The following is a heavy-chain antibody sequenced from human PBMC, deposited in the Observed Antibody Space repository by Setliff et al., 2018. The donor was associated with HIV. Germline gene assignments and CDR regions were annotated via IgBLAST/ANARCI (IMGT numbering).Heavy chain of an antibody. J-gene: IGHJ4*02. CDR3: ARRAMWGDLDY. D-gene: IGHD3-16*01. CDR1: GETFRGYK. V-gene: IGHV4-34*01. Sequence: SETLSLTCGVSGETFRGYKWRWIRQSPGKGLEWIGEIDHIGSTTYNPSLKTRITMSSDTSKRQFSLKLSSVTAADTATYYCARRAMWGDLDYWGQGALVTVSS. CDR2: IDHIGST.